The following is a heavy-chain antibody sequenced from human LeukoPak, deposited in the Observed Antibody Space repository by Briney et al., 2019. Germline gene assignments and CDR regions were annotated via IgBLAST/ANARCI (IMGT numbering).Heavy chain of an antibody. CDR2: ISWNSGSI. CDR1: GFTFDDYA. J-gene: IGHJ4*02. V-gene: IGHV3-9*01. CDR3: AKGSGYYDSSGYLDY. Sequence: GGSLRLSCAASGFTFDDYAMHWVRQAPGKGLEWVSGISWNSGSIGYADSVKGRFTISRDNSKNTLYLQMNSLRAEDTAVYYCAKGSGYYDSSGYLDYWGQGTLVTVSS. D-gene: IGHD3-22*01.